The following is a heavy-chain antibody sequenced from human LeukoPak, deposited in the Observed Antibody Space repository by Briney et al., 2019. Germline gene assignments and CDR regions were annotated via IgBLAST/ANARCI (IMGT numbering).Heavy chain of an antibody. D-gene: IGHD3-9*01. CDR2: IHYSGST. CDR1: GGSVSSAGYY. V-gene: IGHV4-61*08. Sequence: PSETLSLTCTVSGGSVSSAGYYWSWIRHPPGKGLEFIGYIHYSGSTNYNPSLKSRITISVDTSKNQFSLKLSSVTAADTAVYYCARGSTLYYDILTGYYTPGPFDIWGQGTMFTVSS. CDR3: ARGSTLYYDILTGYYTPGPFDI. J-gene: IGHJ3*02.